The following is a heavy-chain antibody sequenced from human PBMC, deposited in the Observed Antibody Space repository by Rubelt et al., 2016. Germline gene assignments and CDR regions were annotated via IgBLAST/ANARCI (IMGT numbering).Heavy chain of an antibody. CDR2: IYWNDDK. D-gene: IGHD6-19*01. CDR1: GFSLSTSGVG. V-gene: IGHV2-5*01. CDR3: AHRRYSSGGYGEDYDVDY. J-gene: IGHJ4*02. Sequence: QITLKESGPTLVKPTQTLTLTCTFSGFSLSTSGVGVGWIRQPPGKALEWLALIYWNDDKRYSPSLKSRLTITKDTAKNQVVLTMTTMDPGDTATYYCAHRRYSSGGYGEDYDVDYWGQGTLVTVSS.